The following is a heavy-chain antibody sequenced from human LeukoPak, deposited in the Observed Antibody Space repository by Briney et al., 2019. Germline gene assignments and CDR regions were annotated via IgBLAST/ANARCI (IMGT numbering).Heavy chain of an antibody. Sequence: GASVKVSCKASGYTFTGYYMHWVRQAPGQGLEWMGWINPNSGGTNYAQKFQGRVTMTRDTSISTAYMELSRLRSDDTAVYYCARDLGRDGSTTDYRGQGTLVTVSS. CDR2: INPNSGGT. D-gene: IGHD5-24*01. CDR3: ARDLGRDGSTTDY. V-gene: IGHV1-2*02. J-gene: IGHJ4*02. CDR1: GYTFTGYY.